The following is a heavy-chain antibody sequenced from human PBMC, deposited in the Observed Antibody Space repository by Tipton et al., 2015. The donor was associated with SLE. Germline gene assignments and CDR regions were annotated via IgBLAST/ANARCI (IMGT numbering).Heavy chain of an antibody. D-gene: IGHD3-16*01. V-gene: IGHV4-31*02. Sequence: RSLRLSCSVSGDSINLGGYHWTWIRQRPGKGLEWIGGIYYTGGTQKNASLKSRASISVDASENQFFLKLSPVTAADSGMYYCARGPELRSDGYHYVFDSWGHGILVTVSS. CDR2: IYYTGGT. CDR3: ARGPELRSDGYHYVFDS. CDR1: GDSINLGGYH. J-gene: IGHJ5*01.